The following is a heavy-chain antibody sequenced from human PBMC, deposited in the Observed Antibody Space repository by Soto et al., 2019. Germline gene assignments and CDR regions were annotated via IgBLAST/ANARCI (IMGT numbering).Heavy chain of an antibody. Sequence: ASVKVSCKASGYTFTSSAMHWVRQAPGQRLEWMGWINAGNGNTKYSQKFQGRVTITRDTSASTAYMELSSLRSEDTAVYYCARDIVLWFGELLPNHFDYWGQGTLVTVS. CDR3: ARDIVLWFGELLPNHFDY. CDR2: INAGNGNT. D-gene: IGHD3-10*01. V-gene: IGHV1-3*01. CDR1: GYTFTSSA. J-gene: IGHJ4*02.